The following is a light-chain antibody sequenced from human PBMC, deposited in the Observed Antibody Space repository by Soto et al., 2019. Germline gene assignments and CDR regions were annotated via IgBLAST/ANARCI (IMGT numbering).Light chain of an antibody. CDR1: SSDVGGYNY. V-gene: IGLV2-14*01. Sequence: QSALTQPASGSGSPGQSIAISCTGTSSDVGGYNYVSWYQQHPGKAPKLMVYDVNDRPSGVSDRFSGSKSGNTASLTISWLQAEDEADYYCSSYTSSSTYVFGTGTKVTVL. CDR3: SSYTSSSTYV. J-gene: IGLJ1*01. CDR2: DVN.